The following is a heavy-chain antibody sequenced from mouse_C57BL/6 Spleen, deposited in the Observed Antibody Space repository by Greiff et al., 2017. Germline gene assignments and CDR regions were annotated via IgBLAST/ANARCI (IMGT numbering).Heavy chain of an antibody. CDR3: ARKYYSNYAWFAY. D-gene: IGHD2-5*01. J-gene: IGHJ3*01. Sequence: VQLQQSGPELVKPGASVKIPCKASGYTFTDYNMDWVKQSHGKRLEWIGDINPNNGGTIYNQKFKGKATLTVDKSSSTAYMELRSLTSEDTAVYYCARKYYSNYAWFAYWGQGTLVTVSA. CDR1: GYTFTDYN. V-gene: IGHV1-18*01. CDR2: INPNNGGT.